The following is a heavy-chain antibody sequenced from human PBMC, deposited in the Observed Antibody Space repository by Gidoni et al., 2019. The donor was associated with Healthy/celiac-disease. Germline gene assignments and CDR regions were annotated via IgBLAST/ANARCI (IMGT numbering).Heavy chain of an antibody. D-gene: IGHD6-19*01. CDR1: GFTFSSYS. Sequence: EVHLVESGGGLVKPGGSLRLSCAASGFTFSSYSMNWVRQAPGKGLEWVSSISSSSSYIYYADSVKGRFTISRDNAKNSLYLQMNSLRAEDTAVYYCASGYSSGWLASDYWGQGTLVTVSS. V-gene: IGHV3-21*01. CDR3: ASGYSSGWLASDY. J-gene: IGHJ4*02. CDR2: ISSSSSYI.